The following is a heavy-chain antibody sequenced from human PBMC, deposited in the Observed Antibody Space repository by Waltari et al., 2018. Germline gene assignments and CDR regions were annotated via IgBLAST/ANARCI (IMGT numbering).Heavy chain of an antibody. CDR1: GFAVSSNY. J-gene: IGHJ4*02. D-gene: IGHD2-15*01. V-gene: IGHV3-53*01. Sequence: EVQLVESGGDLIQPGGSLRRSCVVSGFAVSSNYMTWVRQAPGGGLEWVSIIYSDSSTYYADSVKGRFTISRDNSKNTLYLQMNSLRAEDTAVYFCARVVSWGQGTLVTVSS. CDR2: IYSDSST. CDR3: ARVVS.